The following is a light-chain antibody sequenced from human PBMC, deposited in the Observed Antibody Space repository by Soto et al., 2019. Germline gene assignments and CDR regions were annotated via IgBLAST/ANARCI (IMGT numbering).Light chain of an antibody. CDR2: DAF. Sequence: EIVLTQSPATLSLSPGERATLSCRASQSVRSYLAWYQQKPGQTPRILIYDAFNRATGIPARFSGSGSGTDFTLTISSLEPEDFAVYYCQQRGNWPQTFGPGTKVDI. CDR1: QSVRSY. J-gene: IGKJ3*01. CDR3: QQRGNWPQT. V-gene: IGKV3-11*01.